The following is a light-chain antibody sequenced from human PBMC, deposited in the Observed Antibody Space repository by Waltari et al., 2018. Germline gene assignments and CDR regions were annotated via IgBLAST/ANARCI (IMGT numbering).Light chain of an antibody. CDR3: QQSYSLLRLT. CDR1: QSINHY. J-gene: IGKJ4*01. CDR2: ATY. Sequence: DIQMTQSPSYLSASVGETVTITCRASQSINHYLTWYQQKPGKAPILLIYATYTLQSGGPSRFSGSGSGTEFTLTISNLQPEDFATYYCQQSYSLLRLTFGGGTKVDIK. V-gene: IGKV1-39*01.